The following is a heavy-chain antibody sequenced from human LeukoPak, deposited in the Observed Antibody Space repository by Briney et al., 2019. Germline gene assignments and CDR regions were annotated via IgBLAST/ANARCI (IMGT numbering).Heavy chain of an antibody. Sequence: TSGTLSLTCAVSGGSISSNNWWGWVRQPPGKGLEWIGEIYHSGSPNYNPSLESRVTISVDKSRNHFSLNLSSVTAADTAVNYCARVNINNWHSCDYWGQGTLVTVSS. V-gene: IGHV4-4*02. CDR3: ARVNINNWHSCDY. CDR2: IYHSGSP. D-gene: IGHD1-1*01. CDR1: GGSISSNNW. J-gene: IGHJ4*02.